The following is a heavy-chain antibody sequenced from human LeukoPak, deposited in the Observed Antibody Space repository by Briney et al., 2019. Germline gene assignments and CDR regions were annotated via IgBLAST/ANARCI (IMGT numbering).Heavy chain of an antibody. CDR2: INYSGST. Sequence: SETLSLTCTVSGGFTIYHWSWIRQPPGKGLEWIGYINYSGSTSYNPSLESRVTISVDTSRDQFSLKLTSVTAADTAVYYCARLNGGRWGQGILVTVSS. J-gene: IGHJ4*02. CDR3: ARLNGGR. CDR1: GGFTIYH. V-gene: IGHV4-59*08. D-gene: IGHD7-27*01.